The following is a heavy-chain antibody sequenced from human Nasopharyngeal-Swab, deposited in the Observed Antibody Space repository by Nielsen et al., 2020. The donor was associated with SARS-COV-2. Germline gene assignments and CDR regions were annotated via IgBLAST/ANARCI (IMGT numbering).Heavy chain of an antibody. V-gene: IGHV4-34*01. D-gene: IGHD2-2*01. CDR2: INHSGST. CDR1: GGSFSGHY. Sequence: SETLSLTCAVYGGSFSGHYWNWIRQPPGRGLEWIGEINHSGSTNYNPSLKSRVTISIDTSKNQFSLKLSSVTAADTAVYYCARTGSDCSSTSCYFDFWGQGTLVTVSS. J-gene: IGHJ4*02. CDR3: ARTGSDCSSTSCYFDF.